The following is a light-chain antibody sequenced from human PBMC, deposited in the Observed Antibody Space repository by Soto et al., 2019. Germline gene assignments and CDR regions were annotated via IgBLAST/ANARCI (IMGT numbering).Light chain of an antibody. CDR1: QSVSGN. V-gene: IGKV3-15*01. J-gene: IGKJ1*01. CDR2: GAS. Sequence: EIVMTQSPATLSVSPGERATLSCRASQSVSGNLAWYQQKHGQAPRLLIYGASTRATGIPARFSGSGSGTEFTLTISSLQAEDFAVYYCQQYNNWPRTFGQGTKVEIK. CDR3: QQYNNWPRT.